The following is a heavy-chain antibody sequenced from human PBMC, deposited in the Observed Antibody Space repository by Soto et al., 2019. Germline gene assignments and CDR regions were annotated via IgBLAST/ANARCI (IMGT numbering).Heavy chain of an antibody. V-gene: IGHV1-69*06. CDR1: GGTFSSYA. CDR2: IIPIFGTA. J-gene: IGHJ5*02. Sequence: QVQLVQSGAEVKKPGSSVKVSCKASGGTFSSYAISWVRQAPGQGLEWMGGIIPIFGTANYAQKCQGRVTTTADKPTSTANMELSSLRSEDTAVYYCASSYSAGGPNWFDPWGQGTLVTVSS. CDR3: ASSYSAGGPNWFDP. D-gene: IGHD2-21*01.